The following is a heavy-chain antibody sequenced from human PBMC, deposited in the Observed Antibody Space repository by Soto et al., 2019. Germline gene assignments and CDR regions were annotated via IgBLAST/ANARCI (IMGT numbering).Heavy chain of an antibody. CDR1: GYTFTSYD. CDR3: ARGPFLYCSSTSCPPGWFDP. V-gene: IGHV1-8*01. CDR2: MNPNSGNT. D-gene: IGHD2-2*01. Sequence: ASVKVSCKASGYTFTSYDINWVRQATGQGLEWMGWMNPNSGNTGYAQKFQGRVTMTRNTSISTAYMELSSLRSEDTAVYYCARGPFLYCSSTSCPPGWFDPWGQGTLVTVSS. J-gene: IGHJ5*02.